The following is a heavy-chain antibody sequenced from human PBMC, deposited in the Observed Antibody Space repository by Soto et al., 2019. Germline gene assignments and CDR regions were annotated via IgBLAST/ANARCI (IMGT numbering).Heavy chain of an antibody. CDR2: ISSSGDTM. CDR1: GFTFSNYE. D-gene: IGHD6-19*01. J-gene: IGHJ4*02. V-gene: IGHV3-48*03. Sequence: GGSLRLSCAASGFTFSNYEMNWVRQAPGKGLEWVSYISSSGDTMYYADSVKGRFTISRDNAKNSLYLQMNSLRAEDTALYYCARSGAVAGHDYWGQVTLVTGSS. CDR3: ARSGAVAGHDY.